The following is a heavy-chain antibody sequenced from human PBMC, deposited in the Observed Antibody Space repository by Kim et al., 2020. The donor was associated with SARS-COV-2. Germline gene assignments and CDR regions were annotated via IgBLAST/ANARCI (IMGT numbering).Heavy chain of an antibody. CDR3: ARDPGYSSGWYDYYYGM. V-gene: IGHV3-30*04. J-gene: IGHJ6*01. CDR1: GFNFRSYA. D-gene: IGHD6-19*01. Sequence: GGSLRLSCAASGFNFRSYAMHWVRQAPGKGLEWVAVISHDGSNKNYADSVKGRFTISRDNSKNTLYLQMNSLRAEDTAVYYCARDPGYSSGWYDYYYGM. CDR2: ISHDGSNK.